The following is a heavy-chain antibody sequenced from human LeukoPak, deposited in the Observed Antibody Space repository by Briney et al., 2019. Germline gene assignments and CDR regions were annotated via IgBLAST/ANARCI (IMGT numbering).Heavy chain of an antibody. V-gene: IGHV3-30*04. Sequence: GRSLRLSCAASGFTFSSYAMHWVRQAPGKGLEWVAVISYDGSNKYYADSVKGRFTISRDNSKNTLYLQMNSLRAEDTAVYYCAREPMYAALDYWGQGTPVTVSS. J-gene: IGHJ4*02. D-gene: IGHD2-15*01. CDR2: ISYDGSNK. CDR1: GFTFSSYA. CDR3: AREPMYAALDY.